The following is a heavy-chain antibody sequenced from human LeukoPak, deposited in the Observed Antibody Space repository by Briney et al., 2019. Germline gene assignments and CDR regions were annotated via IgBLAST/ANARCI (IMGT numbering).Heavy chain of an antibody. CDR3: ARGLGSWYNWFDP. J-gene: IGHJ5*02. D-gene: IGHD1-26*01. Sequence: SETLSLTCTVSGYSISSGYYWGWIRQPPGKGLEWIGEINHSGSTNYNPSLKSRVTISVDTSKNQFSLKLSSVTAEDTAVYYCARGLGSWYNWFDPWGQGTLVTVSS. CDR2: INHSGST. CDR1: GYSISSGYY. V-gene: IGHV4-38-2*02.